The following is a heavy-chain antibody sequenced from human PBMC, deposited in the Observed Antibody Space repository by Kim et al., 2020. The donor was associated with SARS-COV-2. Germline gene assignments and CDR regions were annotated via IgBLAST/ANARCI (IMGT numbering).Heavy chain of an antibody. J-gene: IGHJ4*02. CDR3: ARNHFDY. CDR2: GSEK. Sequence: GSEKYYVDSVKSRFTISRDNAITSLYLQMDSLRAEDTAVYYCARNHFDYWGQGTLATVSS. V-gene: IGHV3-7*01.